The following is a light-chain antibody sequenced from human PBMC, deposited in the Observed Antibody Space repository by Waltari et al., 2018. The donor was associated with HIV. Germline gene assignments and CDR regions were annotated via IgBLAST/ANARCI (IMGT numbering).Light chain of an antibody. CDR3: GTWDPRLSVGV. V-gene: IGLV1-51*01. CDR1: SSTLANDY. J-gene: IGLJ2*01. Sequence: QSVLTQPPSVSAAPGQTVTISCSGSSSTLANDYVSWYQHVPGAAPKLLIYDKNQRPCGVPDVFAGSKSGTSATLDSTGLQTGDEADYYCGTWDPRLSVGVFGGGTKLTVL. CDR2: DKN.